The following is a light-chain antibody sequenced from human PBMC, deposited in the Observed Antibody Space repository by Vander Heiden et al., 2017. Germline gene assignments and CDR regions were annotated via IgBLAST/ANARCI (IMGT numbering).Light chain of an antibody. CDR1: QSVLYSSNNKNY. Sequence: DIVMTQSPDSLAVSLGERATINCKSSQSVLYSSNNKNYLAWYQQKPGQPPKLLLFLGSTRGSRVPDRFHGRGFGEDFPPTLRNLPAEDGGVFYCQQYYNTPRTFGQGTKVEIK. V-gene: IGKV4-1*01. CDR3: QQYYNTPRT. CDR2: LGS. J-gene: IGKJ1*01.